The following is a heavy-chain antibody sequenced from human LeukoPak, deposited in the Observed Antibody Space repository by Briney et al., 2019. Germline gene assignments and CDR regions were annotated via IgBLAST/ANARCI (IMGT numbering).Heavy chain of an antibody. Sequence: GGSLRLSCAASGFTFSSYAMHWVRQAPGKGLEWVAVISYDGSNKYYADSVKGRFTISRDNSKNTLYLQMNSLRAEDTAVYYCARDPEPLRPLHYFDYWGQGTLVTVSS. CDR2: ISYDGSNK. D-gene: IGHD4-17*01. J-gene: IGHJ4*02. CDR3: ARDPEPLRPLHYFDY. V-gene: IGHV3-30-3*01. CDR1: GFTFSSYA.